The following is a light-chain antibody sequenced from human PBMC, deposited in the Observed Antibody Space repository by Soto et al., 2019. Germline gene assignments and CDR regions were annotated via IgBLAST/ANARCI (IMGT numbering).Light chain of an antibody. CDR1: QSINKY. J-gene: IGKJ1*01. CDR3: QQSYSIPGT. Sequence: XIQMTQSPSSLSASVGDSVTITCRASQSINKYVNWYQHKPGQAPKLLIYAAYSLQSGVPARFSGSGGGTYFALTIISLHLEDFATYYCQQSYSIPGTFGPGTKVEIK. V-gene: IGKV1-39*01. CDR2: AAY.